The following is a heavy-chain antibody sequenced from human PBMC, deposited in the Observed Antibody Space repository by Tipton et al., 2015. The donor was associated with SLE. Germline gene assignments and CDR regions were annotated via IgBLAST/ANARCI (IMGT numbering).Heavy chain of an antibody. CDR1: GFTFSSYA. J-gene: IGHJ4*02. V-gene: IGHV3-23*01. CDR3: AKDGKVAGTKGFDY. D-gene: IGHD6-19*01. Sequence: SLRLSCEAFGFTFSSYAMSWVRQAPGKGLEWVSGISGSGTSTYYPDSVKGRFAISRDNSKNTLYLQMNSLRAEDTAVYYCAKDGKVAGTKGFDYWGQGTLVTVSS. CDR2: ISGSGTST.